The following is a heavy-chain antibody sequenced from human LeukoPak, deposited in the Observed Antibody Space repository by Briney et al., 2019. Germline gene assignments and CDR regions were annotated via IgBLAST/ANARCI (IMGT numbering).Heavy chain of an antibody. CDR3: ARVRRVSCSSSDCYVGAPYYYYYYYMDV. Sequence: PSETLSLTCSVSGDSLSPFFWNWMRQPPGKGLEWIGYADYSGSTNYNPSLRSRITISVDTSKSQFSLNLTSVTAADTAVYYCARVRRVSCSSSDCYVGAPYYYYYYYMDVWGKGTTVTVSS. J-gene: IGHJ6*03. V-gene: IGHV4-59*01. CDR1: GDSLSPFF. D-gene: IGHD2-2*01. CDR2: ADYSGST.